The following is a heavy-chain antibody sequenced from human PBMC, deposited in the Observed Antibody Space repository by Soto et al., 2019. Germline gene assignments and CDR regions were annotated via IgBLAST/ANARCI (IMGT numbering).Heavy chain of an antibody. Sequence: SETLSLTCTVSGGSIYKGYYVWNWIRQSPGKGLEWIGSLYDTGTSYKNSSLKSRLTISGDTSRNQFSLKLTSLTAADTATYYCAGSFTVLRGVYAYFDPGGHGTQV. CDR2: LYDTGTS. CDR1: GGSIYKGYYV. V-gene: IGHV4-30-4*01. D-gene: IGHD3-10*01. CDR3: AGSFTVLRGVYAYFDP. J-gene: IGHJ5*02.